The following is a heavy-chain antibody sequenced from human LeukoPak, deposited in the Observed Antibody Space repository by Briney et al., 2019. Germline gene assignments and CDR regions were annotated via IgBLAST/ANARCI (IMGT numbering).Heavy chain of an antibody. J-gene: IGHJ4*02. CDR1: GFTFSSYS. D-gene: IGHD6-19*01. V-gene: IGHV3-30-3*01. CDR2: ISYDGSNK. Sequence: GGALRLSCAASGFTFSSYSIHWVRQAPGKGLEWVAVISYDGSNKYYADSVKGRFTISRDNSKNTLYLQMNRLRTEDTAVYYCARADRSGWYTFLYWGQGTLVIVSS. CDR3: ARADRSGWYTFLY.